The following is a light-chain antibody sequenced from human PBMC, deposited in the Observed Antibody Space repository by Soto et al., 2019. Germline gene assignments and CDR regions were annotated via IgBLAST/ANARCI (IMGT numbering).Light chain of an antibody. CDR3: QQYDSYSRT. J-gene: IGKJ1*01. CDR1: QGISRW. V-gene: IGKV1-5*03. Sequence: IQLTQSPSTLSASVGDRVSITCRASQGISRWLAWYQHKPGKAPNLLIYKAFVLESGVPSRFSGSGSGTEFTLTINSLQPDDFATYYCQQYDSYSRTFGHGTKVEI. CDR2: KAF.